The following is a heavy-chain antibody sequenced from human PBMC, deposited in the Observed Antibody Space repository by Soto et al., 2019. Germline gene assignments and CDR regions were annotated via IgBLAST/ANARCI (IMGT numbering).Heavy chain of an antibody. CDR3: ARDLCPLGSGSPCPTFGMDV. D-gene: IGHD3-10*01. Sequence: QVQLVQSGAEVKPPGASVKVSCKASGYTFTGHYMHWVRQVSGRRLEFLGWLKPDNGGTYYAPKFQGRVTFTRDTSNTIAYMAMSGLHSADTAVYFCARDLCPLGSGSPCPTFGMDVWGQGTTVAVTS. CDR2: LKPDNGGT. J-gene: IGHJ6*02. V-gene: IGHV1-2*02. CDR1: GYTFTGHY.